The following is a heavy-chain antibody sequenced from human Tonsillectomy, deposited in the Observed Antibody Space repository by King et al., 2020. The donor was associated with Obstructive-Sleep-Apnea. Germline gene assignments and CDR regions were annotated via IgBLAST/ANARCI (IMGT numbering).Heavy chain of an antibody. CDR3: AKEFFAGLGDWYFDL. Sequence: VQLVESGGGLVQPGGSLRLSCVASGFTFSSYAMSWVRQAPGKGLEWVSTMSGSGGSTYYADSVKDRFTISRDNSKNTLYLQMNSLRAEDTAVYYCAKEFFAGLGDWYFDLWGRGTLVTVSS. CDR2: MSGSGGST. CDR1: GFTFSSYA. J-gene: IGHJ2*01. V-gene: IGHV3-23*04.